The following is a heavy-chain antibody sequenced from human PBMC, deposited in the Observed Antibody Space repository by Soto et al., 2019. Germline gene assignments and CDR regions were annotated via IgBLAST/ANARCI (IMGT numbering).Heavy chain of an antibody. D-gene: IGHD3-3*01. V-gene: IGHV4-4*07. CDR3: ARGRTTIFGAVPNNWFDP. Sequence: SETLSLTCTVSGGSISSYYWSWIRQPAGKGLEGSGRIYTSESTNDNPSLKSRVTMSVATSKTQFSLKLSSVSAADTAVYSCARGRTTIFGAVPNNWFDPWGRGTLVTVSS. CDR1: GGSISSYY. J-gene: IGHJ5*02. CDR2: IYTSEST.